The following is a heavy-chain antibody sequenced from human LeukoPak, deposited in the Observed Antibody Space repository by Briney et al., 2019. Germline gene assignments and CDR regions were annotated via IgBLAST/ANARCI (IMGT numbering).Heavy chain of an antibody. CDR1: GGTFSSYA. CDR3: ARSYAGIGYAQGPHHSGSYHFDY. CDR2: IIPILGIA. J-gene: IGHJ4*02. V-gene: IGHV1-69*04. D-gene: IGHD1-26*01. Sequence: GASVKVSCKASGGTFSSYAISWVRQAPGQGLEWMGRIIPILGIANYAQKFQGRVTITADKSTSTAYMELSSLRSEDTAVYYCARSYAGIGYAQGPHHSGSYHFDYWGQGTLVTVSS.